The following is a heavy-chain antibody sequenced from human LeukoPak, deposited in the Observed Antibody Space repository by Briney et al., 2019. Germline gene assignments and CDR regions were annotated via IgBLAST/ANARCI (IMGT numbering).Heavy chain of an antibody. Sequence: SETLSLTCTVSGGSFSDYYSTWIRQPPGKGLEWIGLINNSGSTNYNPSLKSRVTISVDTSKNQFSLKLSSVTAADTAVYYCAREFTDWGQGTLVTVSS. J-gene: IGHJ4*02. CDR2: INNSGST. V-gene: IGHV4-59*01. CDR3: AREFTD. CDR1: GGSFSDYY.